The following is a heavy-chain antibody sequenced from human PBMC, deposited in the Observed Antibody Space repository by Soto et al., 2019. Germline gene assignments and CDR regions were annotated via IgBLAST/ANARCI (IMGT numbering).Heavy chain of an antibody. CDR2: ISGSGGST. D-gene: IGHD1-7*01. Sequence: EVQLLESGGGLVQPGGSLRLSCAASGFTFSSYAMSWVRQAPGKGLEWVSAISGSGGSTYYADSVKGRFTISRDNSKNTLYLQMNSLRAEDTAVYYCSNDVRLRTGTIGTIWENYYFYGMDVWGQGTTVTVSS. J-gene: IGHJ6*02. CDR3: SNDVRLRTGTIGTIWENYYFYGMDV. V-gene: IGHV3-23*01. CDR1: GFTFSSYA.